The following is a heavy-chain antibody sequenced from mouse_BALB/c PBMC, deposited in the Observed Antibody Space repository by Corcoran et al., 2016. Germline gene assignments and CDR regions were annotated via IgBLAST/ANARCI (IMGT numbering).Heavy chain of an antibody. V-gene: IGHV14-3*02. CDR2: IDPANGNT. CDR3: ARWDWYLDV. CDR1: GFNIKDTY. J-gene: IGHJ1*01. Sequence: EVQLQQSGAELVKPGASVKLSCTASGFNIKDTYMHWVKQRPEQGLEWIGRIDPANGNTKYDPKFQGKATITADTSSNTASLQLSSLTSEDTAVYYCARWDWYLDVWGAGTTVTVSS.